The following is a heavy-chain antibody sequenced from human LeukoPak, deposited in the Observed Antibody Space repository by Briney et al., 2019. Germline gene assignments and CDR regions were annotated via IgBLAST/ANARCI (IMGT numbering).Heavy chain of an antibody. Sequence: SETLSLTCAVYGGSFSGYYWSWIRQPPGKGLEWIGEINHSGSTNYNPSLKSRVTISVDTFKNQFSLKLSSVTAADTAVYYCARGLRGEDSSKDVDYWGQGTLVTVSS. CDR3: ARGLRGEDSSKDVDY. CDR1: GGSFSGYY. CDR2: INHSGST. J-gene: IGHJ4*02. D-gene: IGHD3-22*01. V-gene: IGHV4-34*01.